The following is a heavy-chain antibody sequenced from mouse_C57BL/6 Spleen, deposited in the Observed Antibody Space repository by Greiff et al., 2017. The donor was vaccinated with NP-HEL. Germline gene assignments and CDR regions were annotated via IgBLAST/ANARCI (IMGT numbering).Heavy chain of an antibody. CDR1: GYTFTDYN. D-gene: IGHD2-3*01. CDR2: INPNNGGT. J-gene: IGHJ2*01. V-gene: IGHV1-18*01. Sequence: VQLKQPGAELVRPGTSVKLSCKASGYTFTDYNMDWVKQSHGKSLEWIGDINPNNGGTIYNQKFKGKATLTVDKSSSTAYMELRSLTSEDTAVYYCARGKIYDGYYFDYWGQGTTLTVSS. CDR3: ARGKIYDGYYFDY.